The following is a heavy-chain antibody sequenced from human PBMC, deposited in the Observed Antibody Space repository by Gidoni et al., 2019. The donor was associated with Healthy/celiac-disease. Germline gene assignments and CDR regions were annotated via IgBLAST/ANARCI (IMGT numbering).Heavy chain of an antibody. Sequence: QVQLVESGGGVVQPGRSLRLSCAASGFTFSSYGMHWVRQAPGKGLEWVAVIWYDGSNKYYADSVKGRFTISRDNSKNTLYLQMNSLRAEDTAVYYCARVFYSSSWLFDYWGQGTLVTVSS. D-gene: IGHD6-13*01. V-gene: IGHV3-33*01. J-gene: IGHJ4*02. CDR1: GFTFSSYG. CDR2: IWYDGSNK. CDR3: ARVFYSSSWLFDY.